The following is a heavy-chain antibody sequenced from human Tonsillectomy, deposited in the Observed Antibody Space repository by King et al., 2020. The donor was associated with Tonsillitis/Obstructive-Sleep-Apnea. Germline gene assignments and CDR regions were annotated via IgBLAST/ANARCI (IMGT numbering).Heavy chain of an antibody. Sequence: VQLQESGPGLVKPSETLSLTCTVSGGSISSYYWSWIRQPPGKGLEWIGYIYYSGSTNYNPSLKSRVTISVDTSKKQFSLKLSSVTAADTAVYYCARVHCSSTSCYTGEYYFDYWGQGTLVTVSS. J-gene: IGHJ4*02. CDR2: IYYSGST. CDR1: GGSISSYY. D-gene: IGHD2-2*02. V-gene: IGHV4-59*01. CDR3: ARVHCSSTSCYTGEYYFDY.